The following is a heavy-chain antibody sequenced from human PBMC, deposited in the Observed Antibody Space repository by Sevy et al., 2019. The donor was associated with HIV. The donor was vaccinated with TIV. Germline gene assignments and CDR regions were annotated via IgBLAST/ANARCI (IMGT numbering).Heavy chain of an antibody. D-gene: IGHD3-22*01. CDR2: ISYDGSNK. CDR3: AANYHDSSGYYYADAFDI. J-gene: IGHJ3*02. CDR1: GLTFSSYA. Sequence: GGSLRLSCAASGLTFSSYAMHWVRQAPGKGLEWVAVISYDGSNKYYADSVKGRFTISRDNSKNTLYLQMNSLRAEDTAVYYCAANYHDSSGYYYADAFDIWGQGTMVTVSS. V-gene: IGHV3-30-3*01.